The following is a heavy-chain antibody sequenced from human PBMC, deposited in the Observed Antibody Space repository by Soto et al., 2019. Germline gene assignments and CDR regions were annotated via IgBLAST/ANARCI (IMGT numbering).Heavy chain of an antibody. CDR1: GGSISSGGYY. CDR2: IYYSGST. D-gene: IGHD4-4*01. J-gene: IGHJ4*02. V-gene: IGHV4-31*03. CDR3: ARGRGNYRQ. Sequence: PSETLSLTCTVSGGSISSGGYYWSWIPQHPGKGLEWFGYIYYSGSTYYNPSLKSRVTISVDKSKNQFSLQLSSVPTADTAAYYCARGRGNYRQWGQGTLVTVSS.